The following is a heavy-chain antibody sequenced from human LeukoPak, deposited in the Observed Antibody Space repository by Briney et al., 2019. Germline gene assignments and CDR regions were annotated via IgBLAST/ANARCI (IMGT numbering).Heavy chain of an antibody. J-gene: IGHJ4*02. CDR3: ARVSDVVAQAFDY. D-gene: IGHD5-12*01. Sequence: ASVKVSCKASGYTFTGYYMHWVRQAPGQGLEWMGWISAYNGNTNYAQKFQGRVSITADESTSTAYMDLSSLRSEDTAVYYCARVSDVVAQAFDYWGQGTLVTVSS. CDR1: GYTFTGYY. CDR2: ISAYNGNT. V-gene: IGHV1-18*04.